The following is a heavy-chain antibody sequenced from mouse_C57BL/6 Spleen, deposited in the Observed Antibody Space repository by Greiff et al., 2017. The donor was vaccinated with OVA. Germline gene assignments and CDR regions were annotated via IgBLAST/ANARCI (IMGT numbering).Heavy chain of an antibody. V-gene: IGHV5-17*01. J-gene: IGHJ1*03. CDR2: ISSGSSTI. CDR3: AREVPYWYFDV. Sequence: EVQVVESGGGLVKPGGSLTLSCAASGFTFSDYGMHWVRQAPEKGLEWVAYISSGSSTIYYADTVKGRFTISRDNAKNTLFLQMTSLRSEDTAMYYCAREVPYWYFDVWGTGTTVTVSS. CDR1: GFTFSDYG. D-gene: IGHD6-1*01.